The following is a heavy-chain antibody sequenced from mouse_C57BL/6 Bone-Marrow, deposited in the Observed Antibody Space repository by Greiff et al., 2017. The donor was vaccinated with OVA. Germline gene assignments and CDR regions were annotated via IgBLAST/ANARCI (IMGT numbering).Heavy chain of an antibody. J-gene: IGHJ2*01. CDR1: GFNIKDDY. CDR2: IDPENGYT. Sequence: EVQLQQSGAELVRPGASVKLSCTASGFNIKDDYMNWVKQRPEQGLEWIGWIDPENGYTEYAAKFQGKATITADTSSNTAYLQLSSLTSEDTAVYYCTTRGSSGYNYWGQGTTLTVSS. V-gene: IGHV14-4*01. D-gene: IGHD3-2*02. CDR3: TTRGSSGYNY.